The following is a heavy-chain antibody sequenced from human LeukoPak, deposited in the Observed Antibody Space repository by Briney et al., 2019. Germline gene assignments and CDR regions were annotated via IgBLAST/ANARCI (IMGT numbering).Heavy chain of an antibody. CDR2: IYPGDSDI. D-gene: IGHD5-12*01. J-gene: IGHJ4*02. CDR1: GYTFTKYW. V-gene: IGHV5-51*01. Sequence: GASLKISCKASGYTFTKYWIAWVRQMPGKGLEWMGIIYPGDSDIRYSPSFRGQVTISADKSITTAYLQWSSLKASDTAMYYCARHFGYSGYDGDYWGQGTLVTVSS. CDR3: ARHFGYSGYDGDY.